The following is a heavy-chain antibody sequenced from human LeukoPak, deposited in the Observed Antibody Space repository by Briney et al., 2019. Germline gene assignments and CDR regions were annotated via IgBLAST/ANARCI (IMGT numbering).Heavy chain of an antibody. J-gene: IGHJ6*03. CDR3: AKAPYSMVRGTGYMDV. Sequence: GGSLRLSCAASGFTLSSYAMHWVRQAPGKGLEWVAFIRYDGSNKYYADSVKGRFTISRDNSKNTLYLQMNSLRAEDTAVYYCAKAPYSMVRGTGYMDVWGKGTTVTISS. CDR2: IRYDGSNK. D-gene: IGHD3-10*01. V-gene: IGHV3-30*02. CDR1: GFTLSSYA.